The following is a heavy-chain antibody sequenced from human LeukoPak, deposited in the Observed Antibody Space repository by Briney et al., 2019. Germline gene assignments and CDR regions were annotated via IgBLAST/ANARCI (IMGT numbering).Heavy chain of an antibody. J-gene: IGHJ4*02. CDR3: AKFMGYCSGGSCYSMDE. CDR2: MTGSGGSR. CDR1: GFTFSSYA. Sequence: GGSLRLSCAGSGFTFSSYAMSWVRQAPGKGLEWVSAMTGSGGSRYYADSVKGRFTISRDNSKNTLYLQMNSLRAEETAVYYCAKFMGYCSGGSCYSMDEWGQGTLVTVSS. D-gene: IGHD2-15*01. V-gene: IGHV3-23*01.